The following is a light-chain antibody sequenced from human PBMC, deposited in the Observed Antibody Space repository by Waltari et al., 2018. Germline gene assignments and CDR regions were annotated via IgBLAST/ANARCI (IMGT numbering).Light chain of an antibody. CDR3: TSYTGRSAVV. V-gene: IGLV2-14*03. CDR2: GGS. J-gene: IGLJ2*01. Sequence: QSALSQPASVSGSPGQASTLSCTGTSSDVGGYNYVSWYQKHPGKAPRLMLYGGSNRPAGVSNRFAGSKSGNTASLTLSGVQADDEADYYCTSYTGRSAVVFGGGTKLTVL. CDR1: SSDVGGYNY.